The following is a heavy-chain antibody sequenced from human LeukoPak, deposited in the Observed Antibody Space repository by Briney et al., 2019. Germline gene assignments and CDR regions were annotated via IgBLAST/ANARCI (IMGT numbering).Heavy chain of an antibody. V-gene: IGHV1-18*01. Sequence: GASVKVSCKASGGTFSSYAISWVRQAPGQGLEWMGWISAYNGNTNYAQNLQGRVTMTTDTSTSTAYMELRSLRSDDTAVYYCARDPGQYYDILTGYYTPYYFDYWGQGTLVTVSS. CDR3: ARDPGQYYDILTGYYTPYYFDY. D-gene: IGHD3-9*01. CDR1: GGTFSSYA. CDR2: ISAYNGNT. J-gene: IGHJ4*02.